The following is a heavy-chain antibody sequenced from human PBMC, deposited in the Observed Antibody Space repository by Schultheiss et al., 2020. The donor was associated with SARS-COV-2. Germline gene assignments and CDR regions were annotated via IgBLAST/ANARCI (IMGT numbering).Heavy chain of an antibody. J-gene: IGHJ6*02. Sequence: GGSLRLSCAACGFTFSSYDMHWVRQATGKGLEWVSAIGTAGDTYYPGSVKGQFTISRENAKNSLYLQMNSLRAGDTAVYYCARDVAGGAVTNYYYNYYGMDVWGQGTTVTVSS. V-gene: IGHV3-13*03. D-gene: IGHD4-17*01. CDR3: ARDVAGGAVTNYYYNYYGMDV. CDR2: IGTAGDT. CDR1: GFTFSSYD.